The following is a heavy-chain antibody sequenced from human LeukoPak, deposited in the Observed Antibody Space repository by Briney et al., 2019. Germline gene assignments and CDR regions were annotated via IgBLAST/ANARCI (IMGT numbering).Heavy chain of an antibody. CDR2: FDPEDGET. J-gene: IGHJ4*02. CDR1: GYTLTELS. CDR3: ATDVYSSGWYSRKSDY. D-gene: IGHD6-19*01. Sequence: EASAKVSCKVSGYTLTELSMHWVRQAPGKGLEWMGGFDPEDGETIYAQKFQGRVTMTEDTSTDTAYMELSSLEDTAVYYCATDVYSSGWYSRKSDYWGQGTLVTVSS. V-gene: IGHV1-24*01.